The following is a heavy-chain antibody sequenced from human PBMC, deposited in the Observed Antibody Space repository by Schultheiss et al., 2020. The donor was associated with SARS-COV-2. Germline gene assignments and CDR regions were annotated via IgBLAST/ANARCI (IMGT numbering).Heavy chain of an antibody. CDR2: IYTSGST. CDR1: GGSISSGGYY. Sequence: SQTLSLTCTVSGGSISSGGYYWSWIRQPPGKGLEWIGRIYTSGSTNYNLSLKSRVTMSVDTSKNQFSLKLSSVTAADTAVYYCARRAVAGTVDYWGQGTLVTVSS. CDR3: ARRAVAGTVDY. V-gene: IGHV4-61*02. J-gene: IGHJ4*02. D-gene: IGHD6-19*01.